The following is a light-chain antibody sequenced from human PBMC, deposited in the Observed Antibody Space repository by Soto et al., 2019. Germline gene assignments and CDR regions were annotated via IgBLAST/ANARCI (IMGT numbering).Light chain of an antibody. CDR3: RQYNNWPLT. CDR1: QSVSSN. V-gene: IGKV3-15*01. J-gene: IGKJ4*01. Sequence: EIVMTQSPATLSVSPGERATLSCRASQSVSSNLAWYQQKPGQAPRLLIYAASTRATGIPARFSGSGSGTEFTLTIRSLQSEDFAVYYCRQYNNWPLTFGGGTKVAIK. CDR2: AAS.